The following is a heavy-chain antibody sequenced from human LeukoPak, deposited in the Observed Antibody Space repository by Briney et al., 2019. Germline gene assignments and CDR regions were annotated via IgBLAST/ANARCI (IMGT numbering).Heavy chain of an antibody. CDR1: GGTFSSYA. CDR3: ARGKLLFGVVTHFDY. Sequence: SVKVSCKASGGTFSSYAISWVRQAPGQGLEWMGGIIPIFGTANYAQKFQGRVTITTVESTSTAYMELSSLRSEDTAVYYCARGKLLFGVVTHFDYWGQGTLVTVSS. CDR2: IIPIFGTA. D-gene: IGHD3-3*01. V-gene: IGHV1-69*05. J-gene: IGHJ4*02.